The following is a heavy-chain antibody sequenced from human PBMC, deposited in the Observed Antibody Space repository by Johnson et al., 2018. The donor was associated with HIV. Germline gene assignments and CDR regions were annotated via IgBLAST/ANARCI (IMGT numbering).Heavy chain of an antibody. CDR3: MVAPRPGDVFDI. CDR2: ISGSGGST. Sequence: VQLVESGGGLVQPGGSLRLSCAVSGFTFSNYAMSWVRQAPGKGLEWVSAISGSGGSTYYADSVKGRFTISRDNSKNTLYLQMNSLRVEDTALYYCMVAPRPGDVFDIWCQGTMVVVSS. D-gene: IGHD2-8*01. J-gene: IGHJ3*02. V-gene: IGHV3-23*04. CDR1: GFTFSNYA.